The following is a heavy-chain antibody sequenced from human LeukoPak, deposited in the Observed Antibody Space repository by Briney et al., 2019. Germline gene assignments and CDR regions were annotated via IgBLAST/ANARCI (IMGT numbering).Heavy chain of an antibody. V-gene: IGHV3-21*06. Sequence: GGSLRLSCEASGFTFSSYKMTWVRQAPGKGLEWVASISASSSYIYYGDSVKGRVTVSRANAKSSLFLQISSLRAHDTAFYYSARDLTGGEYFDSWGQGALVSVSS. CDR3: ARDLTGGEYFDS. D-gene: IGHD3-16*01. J-gene: IGHJ4*02. CDR2: ISASSSYI. CDR1: GFTFSSYK.